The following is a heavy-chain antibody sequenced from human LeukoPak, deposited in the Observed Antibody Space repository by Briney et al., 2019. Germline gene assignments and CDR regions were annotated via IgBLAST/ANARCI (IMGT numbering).Heavy chain of an antibody. J-gene: IGHJ4*02. CDR3: ARSGATIWGTFDY. CDR1: GGSISSHY. Sequence: SETLSLTCTVSGGSISSHYWSWIRQPPGKGLEWIGYIYYTGSTNYNPSLKSRVTISVDTSKNQFSLKLSSVTAADTAVYYCARSGATIWGTFDYWGQGTLVTVSS. V-gene: IGHV4-59*08. D-gene: IGHD5-12*01. CDR2: IYYTGST.